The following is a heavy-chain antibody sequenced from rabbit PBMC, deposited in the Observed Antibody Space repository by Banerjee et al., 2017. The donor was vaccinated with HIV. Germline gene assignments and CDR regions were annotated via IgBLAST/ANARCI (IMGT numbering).Heavy chain of an antibody. CDR3: ARGASSSGNYDYFNL. CDR1: GFSFSSSYY. Sequence: QEQLEESGGDLVQPEGSLTLTCTASGFSFSSSYYMCWVRQAPGKGLEWIGCIRTDSSGNTYYATWAKGRFTISKTATTVTLQMTSLTAADTATYFCARGASSSGNYDYFNLWGPGTLVTVS. CDR2: IRTDSSGNT. J-gene: IGHJ4*01. D-gene: IGHD1-1*01. V-gene: IGHV1S45*01.